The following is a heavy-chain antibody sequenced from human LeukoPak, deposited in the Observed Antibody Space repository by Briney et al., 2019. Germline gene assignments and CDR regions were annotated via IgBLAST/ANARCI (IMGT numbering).Heavy chain of an antibody. Sequence: KSSDTLPLTCTVSGVSISSDYWTWIRQPAGKGLEWIGRIYISGNAYYNPSLKSRVTMSLDTSKNRFSLKLSSVTAADTAVYYCASTNYYGSGSLFPGMDVWGQGTTVSVSS. J-gene: IGHJ6*02. CDR2: IYISGNA. CDR1: GVSISSDY. V-gene: IGHV4-4*07. D-gene: IGHD3-10*01. CDR3: ASTNYYGSGSLFPGMDV.